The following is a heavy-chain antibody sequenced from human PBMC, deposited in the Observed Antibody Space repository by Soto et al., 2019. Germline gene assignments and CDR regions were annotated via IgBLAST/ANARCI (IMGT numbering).Heavy chain of an antibody. D-gene: IGHD1-26*01. CDR1: GYTFTTYW. V-gene: IGHV5-51*01. CDR3: ARGGKGGSHFYGMDV. Sequence: GESLNISCVGSGYTFTTYWVAWVRQMPGKGLEWMGIFYPGDSDTRYSPSFQGQVTISADKSISTAYLQWSSLKASDTAMYYCARGGKGGSHFYGMDVWGQGTTATVS. J-gene: IGHJ6*01. CDR2: FYPGDSDT.